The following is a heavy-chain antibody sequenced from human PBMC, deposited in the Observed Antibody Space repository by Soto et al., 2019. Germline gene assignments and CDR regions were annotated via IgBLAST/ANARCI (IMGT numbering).Heavy chain of an antibody. D-gene: IGHD6-13*01. V-gene: IGHV1-8*01. CDR1: GYTFTSYD. CDR3: AKAAGFNYYYYMDV. CDR2: VNPNSGNT. Sequence: QVQLVQSGAEVKKPGASVKVSCKASGYTFTSYDINWVRQATGQGLEWMGWVNPNSGNTGYGKNFQGRVTMTTNTSISTAYMELSSLRSEDTAVYYCAKAAGFNYYYYMDVWGKGTTVTVSS. J-gene: IGHJ6*03.